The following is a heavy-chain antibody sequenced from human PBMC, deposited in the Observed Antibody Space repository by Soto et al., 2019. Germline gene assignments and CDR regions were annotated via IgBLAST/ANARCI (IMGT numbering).Heavy chain of an antibody. V-gene: IGHV3-30*18. CDR1: GFTFSSYG. D-gene: IGHD6-13*01. CDR3: AKDGALSSSWYCFDY. Sequence: PGGSLRLSCAASGFTFSSYGMHWVRQAPGKGLEWVAVISYDGSNKYYADSVKGRFTISRDNSKNTLYLQMNSLRAEDTAVYYCAKDGALSSSWYCFDYWGQGTLVTV. J-gene: IGHJ4*02. CDR2: ISYDGSNK.